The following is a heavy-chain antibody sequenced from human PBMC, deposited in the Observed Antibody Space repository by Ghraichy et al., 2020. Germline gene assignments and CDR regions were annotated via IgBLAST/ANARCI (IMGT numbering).Heavy chain of an antibody. V-gene: IGHV3-72*01. CDR2: VRDKAHSYTT. J-gene: IGHJ5*02. CDR1: GFTFSDHY. CDR3: TRASRDFYYDA. Sequence: SLNISCAASGFTFSDHYMDWVRQAPGMGLEWVGRVRDKAHSYTTEYAASVRDRFSISRDDSKNSLYLQMNGLKAEDTAVYYCTRASRDFYYDAWGQGTLVTVSS. D-gene: IGHD3-22*01.